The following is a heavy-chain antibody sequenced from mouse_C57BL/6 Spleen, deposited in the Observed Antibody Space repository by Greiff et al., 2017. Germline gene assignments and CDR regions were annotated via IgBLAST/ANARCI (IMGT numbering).Heavy chain of an antibody. Sequence: VQLQQSGAELVKPGASVKLSCKASGYTFTSYWMHWVKQRPGQGLEWIGYINPSSGYTKYNQKFKDKATLTADKSSITAYMQLSSLTYEDSAVYYCARSDCPRAKDDQGQATPVTVSS. D-gene: IGHD2-4*01. CDR3: ARSDCPRAKDD. CDR2: INPSSGYT. J-gene: IGHJ4*01. V-gene: IGHV1-7*01. CDR1: GYTFTSYW.